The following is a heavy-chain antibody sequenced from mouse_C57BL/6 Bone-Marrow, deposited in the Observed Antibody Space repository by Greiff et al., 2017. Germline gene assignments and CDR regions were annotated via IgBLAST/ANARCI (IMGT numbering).Heavy chain of an antibody. D-gene: IGHD3-2*02. J-gene: IGHJ2*01. Sequence: QVQLQQPGAALVMPGASVKLSFTASGYTFTSYWLHWVQQRPGQGLAWIGEIDPSDSYTNYNQKFKGKSTLTVDKSSSTAYMQLSSLTSEDSAVYYCARELRPHYFDYWGQGTTLTVSS. CDR2: IDPSDSYT. CDR1: GYTFTSYW. CDR3: ARELRPHYFDY. V-gene: IGHV1-69*01.